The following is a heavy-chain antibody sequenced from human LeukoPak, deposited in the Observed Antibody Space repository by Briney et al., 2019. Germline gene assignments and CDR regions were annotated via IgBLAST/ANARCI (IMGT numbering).Heavy chain of an antibody. CDR2: IYYSGST. Sequence: SETLSLTCTVSGGSISNYNYYWGCIRQPPGKALEWIGSIYYSGSTYYNPSLKSRVTISVDTSKNQFSLKLSSVTAADTAVYYCARGGYGDYEGRYYYYYGMDVWGQGTTVTVSS. CDR1: GGSISNYNYY. J-gene: IGHJ6*02. CDR3: ARGGYGDYEGRYYYYYGMDV. V-gene: IGHV4-39*07. D-gene: IGHD4-17*01.